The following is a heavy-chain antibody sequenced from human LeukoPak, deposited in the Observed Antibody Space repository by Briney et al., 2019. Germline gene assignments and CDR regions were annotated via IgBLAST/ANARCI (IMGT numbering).Heavy chain of an antibody. Sequence: GGALRLSCAASGFTVSGTHMSWVRQAPGKGLEWVSAMYTGGTTYYADSVKGRFTISRDNSRNTLFLHMSSLRADDTAVYYCAKDEATSGGGLASWGQGTLVTVSS. CDR3: AKDEATSGGGLAS. V-gene: IGHV3-53*01. J-gene: IGHJ4*02. CDR2: MYTGGTT. CDR1: GFTVSGTH. D-gene: IGHD3-16*01.